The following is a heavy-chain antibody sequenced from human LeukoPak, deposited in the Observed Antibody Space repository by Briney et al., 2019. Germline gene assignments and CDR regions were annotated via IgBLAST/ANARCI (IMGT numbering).Heavy chain of an antibody. Sequence: GGSLRLSCAASGFTFSSYGMHWVRQAPGKGLEWVAVIWYDGSNKYYADSVKGRFTISRDNSKNTLYLQMNSLRAEDTAVYYCARDSRLRAAFGIWGQGTMVTVSS. CDR3: ARDSRLRAAFGI. V-gene: IGHV3-33*01. D-gene: IGHD5-12*01. CDR1: GFTFSSYG. CDR2: IWYDGSNK. J-gene: IGHJ3*02.